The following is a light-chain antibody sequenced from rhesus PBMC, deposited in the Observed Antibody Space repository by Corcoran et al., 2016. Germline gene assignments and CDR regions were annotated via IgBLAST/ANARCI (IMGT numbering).Light chain of an antibody. CDR2: WAS. Sequence: DIQMTQSPSSLSASVGDRVTITCRASQGISNWLAWYQQKPGKAPKLLIYWASNLEVGVPSRFSGSGSGTDFTLTINSLQPESIATYYCQHHDNSPVPFGGGTKVEIK. V-gene: IGKV1-69*01. CDR1: QGISNW. J-gene: IGKJ4*01. CDR3: QHHDNSPVP.